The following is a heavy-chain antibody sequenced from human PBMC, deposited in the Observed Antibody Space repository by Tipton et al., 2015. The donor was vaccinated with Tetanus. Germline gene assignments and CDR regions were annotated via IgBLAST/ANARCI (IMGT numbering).Heavy chain of an antibody. CDR1: GFTFNGYG. CDR2: VWYDGSRQ. D-gene: IGHD5-18*01. J-gene: IGHJ4*02. CDR3: ASGGYINGYLIDY. V-gene: IGHV3-33*03. Sequence: SLRLSCAASGFTFNGYGMHWVRQAPGKGLEWLALVWYDGSRQYYADSVKGRFTISRDNSKNTVDLQMNNLRDEDTAVYYCASGGYINGYLIDYWGQGTLVTVSS.